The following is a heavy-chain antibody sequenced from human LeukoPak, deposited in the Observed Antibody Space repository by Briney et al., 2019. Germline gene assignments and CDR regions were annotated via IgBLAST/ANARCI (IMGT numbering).Heavy chain of an antibody. J-gene: IGHJ6*03. CDR3: ARTRYYYDSSGYYYGYYYYYMDV. CDR2: IYYSGST. Sequence: PSETLSLTCTVSGGSISSYYWSWIRQPPGKGLEWIGYIYYSGSTNYNPSLKSRVTISVDTSKNQFSLKLSSVTAADTAVYYCARTRYYYDSSGYYYGYYYYYMDVWGKGTTVTVSS. V-gene: IGHV4-59*01. D-gene: IGHD3-22*01. CDR1: GGSISSYY.